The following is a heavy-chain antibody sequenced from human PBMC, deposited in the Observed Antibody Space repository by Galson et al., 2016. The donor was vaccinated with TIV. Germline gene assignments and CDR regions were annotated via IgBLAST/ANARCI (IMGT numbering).Heavy chain of an antibody. J-gene: IGHJ5*02. CDR2: INAGNGNT. CDR3: ASEGLIAVACPNWFDP. V-gene: IGHV1-3*01. CDR1: GYIFTTYA. Sequence: SVKVSCKASGYIFTTYAIHWVRQAPGQRLEWMGWINAGNGNTKYSQTFQGRVTFTRDTSASTAYMELSSLRSADTAVYYCASEGLIAVACPNWFDPWGQGTLVTVSS. D-gene: IGHD6-13*01.